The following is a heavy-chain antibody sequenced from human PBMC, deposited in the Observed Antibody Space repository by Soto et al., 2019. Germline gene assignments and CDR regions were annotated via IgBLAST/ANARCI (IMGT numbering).Heavy chain of an antibody. Sequence: EEQLLESGGGLVQPGESLRLSCAASGFTFSRFAMSWVRQAPGKGLEWVSGITGDGRNTYYANSLEGRFTVSRDNSKDTLYLHMNSLRADDTAVYYCAKGRPSLGGTGRGAMDVWGQGTTVTVSS. CDR1: GFTFSRFA. D-gene: IGHD3-16*01. J-gene: IGHJ6*02. CDR2: ITGDGRNT. V-gene: IGHV3-23*01. CDR3: AKGRPSLGGTGRGAMDV.